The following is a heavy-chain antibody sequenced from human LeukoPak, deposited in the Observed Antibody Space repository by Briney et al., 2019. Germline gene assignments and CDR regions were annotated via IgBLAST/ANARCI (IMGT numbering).Heavy chain of an antibody. D-gene: IGHD2-2*01. CDR2: IHPRSGYS. V-gene: IGHV1-8*01. CDR1: GYTFTDYD. Sequence: ASVKVSCKTSGYTFTDYDVNWVRQALGQGLEWMGYIHPRSGYSESAQRFQGRLSMTRDVSTDTAYMELSTLTSDDTAVYYCARVTSGMRYNWFDPWGQGTLIIVSS. J-gene: IGHJ5*02. CDR3: ARVTSGMRYNWFDP.